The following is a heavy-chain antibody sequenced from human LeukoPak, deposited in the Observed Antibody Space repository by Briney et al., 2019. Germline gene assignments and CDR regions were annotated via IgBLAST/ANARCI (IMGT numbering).Heavy chain of an antibody. J-gene: IGHJ4*02. CDR3: ARDRDGGVGTIDY. V-gene: IGHV1-2*06. D-gene: IGHD3-3*01. CDR1: GYTFIDYW. CDR2: ININSGGI. Sequence: ASVKVSCKASGYTFIDYWIHWVRQAPGQGLEWMGRININSGGINYAQKFQGRVTMTRATSISTAYMERSRLRFDDTAVYYCARDRDGGVGTIDYWGQGTLVPVSS.